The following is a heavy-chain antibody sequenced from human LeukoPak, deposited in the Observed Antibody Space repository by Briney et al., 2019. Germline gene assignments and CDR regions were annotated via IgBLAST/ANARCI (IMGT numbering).Heavy chain of an antibody. Sequence: SETLSLTCTVSGGSISSGSYYWSWIRQPAGKGLEWIGRIYTSGSTNYNPSLKSRVTISVDTSKNQFSLKLSSVTAADTAVYYCAREAHDSSGYYDYWGQGTLVTVSS. J-gene: IGHJ4*02. CDR2: IYTSGST. CDR3: AREAHDSSGYYDY. D-gene: IGHD3-22*01. V-gene: IGHV4-61*02. CDR1: GGSISSGSYY.